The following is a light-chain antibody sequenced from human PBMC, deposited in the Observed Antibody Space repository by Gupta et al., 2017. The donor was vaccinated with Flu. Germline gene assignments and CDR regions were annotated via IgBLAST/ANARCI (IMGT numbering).Light chain of an antibody. CDR3: QHYGTSPT. J-gene: IGKJ2*01. V-gene: IGKV3-20*01. Sequence: PGERATLSCSASQSVASYLAWYQQRTGQAPRLLIYGASSRATGIPDRCSGSGSGTDFSLTISRLEPEDFAVYYCQHYGTSPTFGQGTKLEIK. CDR1: QSVASY. CDR2: GAS.